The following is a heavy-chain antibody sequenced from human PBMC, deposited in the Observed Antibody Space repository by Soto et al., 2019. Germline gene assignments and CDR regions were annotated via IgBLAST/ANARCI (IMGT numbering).Heavy chain of an antibody. CDR3: ARDARNADYDY. D-gene: IGHD3-16*01. J-gene: IGHJ4*02. CDR2: IHGTRSII. V-gene: IGHV3-48*02. CDR1: GFTFSSHA. Sequence: EVQLVESGGGLVQPGGSLKLSCAVSGFTFSSHAMNWVRQSPGKGLEWVAYIHGTRSIIYYADSVKGRFTISRDNAKNSLYLQMDSLRDEDTALYYCARDARNADYDYWGQGTLVTVSS.